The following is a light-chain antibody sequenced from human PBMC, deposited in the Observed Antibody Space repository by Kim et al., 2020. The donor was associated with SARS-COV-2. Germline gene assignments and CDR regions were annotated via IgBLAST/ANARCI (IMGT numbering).Light chain of an antibody. CDR1: QSVGTF. Sequence: SASIGDRVTITCRASQSVGTFLAWYQQKPGKAPELLIYWASRLESGVPTRFSGSGSGTDFTLTISSLQPDDFATYYCQQYSSTWTFGQWTKVDIK. V-gene: IGKV1-5*03. J-gene: IGKJ1*01. CDR3: QQYSSTWT. CDR2: WAS.